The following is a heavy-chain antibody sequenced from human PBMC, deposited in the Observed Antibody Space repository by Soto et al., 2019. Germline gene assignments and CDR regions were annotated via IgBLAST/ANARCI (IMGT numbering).Heavy chain of an antibody. CDR2: ISWNSGSI. D-gene: IGHD6-19*01. Sequence: EVQLVESGGGLVQPGRSLRLSCAASGFTFDDYAMHWVRQAPGKGLEWVSGISWNSGSIGYADSVKGRFTISRDNAKNSLYLQMNSLRAEDTALYYCAKVSPRSSGWYLDYLVDAFDIWGQGTMVTVSS. J-gene: IGHJ3*02. CDR3: AKVSPRSSGWYLDYLVDAFDI. CDR1: GFTFDDYA. V-gene: IGHV3-9*01.